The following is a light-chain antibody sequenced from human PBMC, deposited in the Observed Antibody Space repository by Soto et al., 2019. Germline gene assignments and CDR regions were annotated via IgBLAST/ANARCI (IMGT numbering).Light chain of an antibody. CDR3: QQYGSSPLIT. CDR2: GAS. CDR1: QSVSDNN. Sequence: IVLTQSPGTLSLSPGDRGALSCRASQSVSDNNLAWYQLRPGLAPRLLIYGASSRATGIPDRFSGSGSGTDFTLTISRLEPEDFAVYYCQQYGSSPLITFGQGTRLEI. J-gene: IGKJ5*01. V-gene: IGKV3-20*01.